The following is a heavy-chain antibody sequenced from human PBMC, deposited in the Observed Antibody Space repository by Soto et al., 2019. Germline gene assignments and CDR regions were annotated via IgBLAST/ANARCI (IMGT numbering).Heavy chain of an antibody. J-gene: IGHJ6*03. Sequence: LRLSCAASGFTFSSYGMHWVRQAPGKGLEWVAVISYDGSNKYYADSVKGRFTISRDNSKNTLYLQMNSLRAEDTAVYYCARAVAGTTYYYYYYMDVWGKGTTVTVSS. V-gene: IGHV3-30*03. CDR1: GFTFSSYG. CDR3: ARAVAGTTYYYYYYMDV. D-gene: IGHD6-19*01. CDR2: ISYDGSNK.